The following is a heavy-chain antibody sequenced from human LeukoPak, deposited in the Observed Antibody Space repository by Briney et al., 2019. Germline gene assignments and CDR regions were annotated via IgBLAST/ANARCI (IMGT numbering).Heavy chain of an antibody. CDR3: ARVFGLAATPGDY. J-gene: IGHJ4*02. D-gene: IGHD6-13*01. V-gene: IGHV3-30-3*01. CDR1: GFTFSSYA. Sequence: GGSLRLSCAASGFTFSSYAMHWVRQAPGKGLEWVAVISYDGSNKYYADSVKGRFTISRDSSKNTLYLQMNSLRAEDTAVYYCARVFGLAATPGDYWGQGTLVTVSS. CDR2: ISYDGSNK.